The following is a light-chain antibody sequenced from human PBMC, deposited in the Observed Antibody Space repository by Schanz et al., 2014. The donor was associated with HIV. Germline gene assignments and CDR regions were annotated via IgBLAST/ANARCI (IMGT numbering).Light chain of an antibody. CDR3: NSYTSSGTWI. Sequence: QSALTQPASVSGSPGQSITISCTGTSSDVGSYNYVSWYQQHPNKAPKLLIFDVSHRPSGVSNRFSGSKSGNTASLTISGLQAEDEADYYCNSYTSSGTWIFGGGTKLTVL. CDR2: DVS. CDR1: SSDVGSYNY. V-gene: IGLV2-14*03. J-gene: IGLJ2*01.